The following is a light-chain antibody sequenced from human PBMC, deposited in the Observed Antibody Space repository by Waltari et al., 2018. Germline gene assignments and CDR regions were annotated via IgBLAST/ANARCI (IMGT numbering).Light chain of an antibody. CDR2: EDT. V-gene: IGLV2-23*02. Sequence: QSALTQPASVSGSPGQSITISCTGTSSDIESYKLVSWYQQHPGEAPKVIIYEDTKRPSGVSGRFSASKSGNTASLTISGLQAEDEADYHCCSYVDSRTFVFGGVTRLTVL. CDR1: SSDIESYKL. J-gene: IGLJ2*01. CDR3: CSYVDSRTFV.